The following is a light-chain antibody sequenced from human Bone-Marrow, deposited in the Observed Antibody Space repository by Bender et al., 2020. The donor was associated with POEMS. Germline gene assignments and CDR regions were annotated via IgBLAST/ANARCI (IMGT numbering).Light chain of an antibody. CDR1: NIESKS. Sequence: SYVLTQPPSVSVAPGQTARITCEGTNIESKSLHWYQREPGQAPVLVVYHDSDRPSGIPDRFSGSKSGNTASLTISGLQAEDEADYYCQAWDSSHDVVFGGGTKLTVL. CDR3: QAWDSSHDVV. J-gene: IGLJ2*01. CDR2: HDS. V-gene: IGLV3-21*02.